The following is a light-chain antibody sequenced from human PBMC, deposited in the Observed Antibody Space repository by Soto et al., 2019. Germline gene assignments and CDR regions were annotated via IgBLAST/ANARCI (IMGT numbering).Light chain of an antibody. CDR1: TGSVTSGHF. CDR3: LLTYTGNRV. V-gene: IGLV7-46*01. CDR2: DTN. J-gene: IGLJ7*01. Sequence: QTVVTQEPSLTVSPGGTVTLTCGSSTGSVTSGHFPFWFQQRPGQAPRTLIYDTNNKQSWTPARFSGSLLGGKAALTLSGAQPEDEADYYCLLTYTGNRVFGGGTQLTVL.